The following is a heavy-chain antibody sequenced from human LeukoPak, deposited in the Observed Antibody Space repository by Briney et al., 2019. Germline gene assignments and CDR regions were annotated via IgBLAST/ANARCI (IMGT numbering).Heavy chain of an antibody. D-gene: IGHD2-8*01. CDR1: GLTLSRYS. CDR3: ARDLLKWDY. V-gene: IGHV3-23*01. Sequence: PGGSLRLSCAASGLTLSRYSMNWVRQAPGKGLEWVSTISGSGGSTYYADSVKGRFTISRDNSKNTLYLQMNSLRAEDTAVYYCARDLLKWDYWGQGTLVTVSS. CDR2: ISGSGGST. J-gene: IGHJ4*02.